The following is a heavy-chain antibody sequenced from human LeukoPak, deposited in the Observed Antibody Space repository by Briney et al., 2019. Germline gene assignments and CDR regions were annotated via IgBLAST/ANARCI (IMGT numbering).Heavy chain of an antibody. CDR3: ARDTWDSSAFDI. Sequence: SQTLSLTCTVSGGSISSGSYSWNWIRQPAGKGLEWIGRVYTTGSTNYNASLKSRVTISLDTSKNQFSLKLTSVTAADTAVYYCARDTWDSSAFDIWGQGTMVTVSS. CDR1: GGSISSGSYS. CDR2: VYTTGST. V-gene: IGHV4-61*02. J-gene: IGHJ3*02. D-gene: IGHD1-26*01.